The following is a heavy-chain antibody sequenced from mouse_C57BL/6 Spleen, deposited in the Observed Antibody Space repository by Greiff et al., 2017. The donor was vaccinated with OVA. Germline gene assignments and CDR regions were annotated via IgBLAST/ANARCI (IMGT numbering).Heavy chain of an antibody. CDR2: IDPEDGDT. CDR3: TTRDYGSSYFDY. V-gene: IGHV14-1*01. Sequence: DVQLQESGAELVRPGASVKLSCTASGFNIKDYYMHWVKQRPEQGLEWIGRIDPEDGDTEYAPKFQGKATMTADTSSNTAYLQLSSLTSEDTAVYYCTTRDYGSSYFDYWGQGTTLTVSS. CDR1: GFNIKDYY. D-gene: IGHD1-1*01. J-gene: IGHJ2*01.